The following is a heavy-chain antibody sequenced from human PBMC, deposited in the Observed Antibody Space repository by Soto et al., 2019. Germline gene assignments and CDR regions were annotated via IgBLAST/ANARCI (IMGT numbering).Heavy chain of an antibody. CDR1: GVSFSSYG. J-gene: IGHJ4*02. Sequence: PGGSVKLSCAASGVSFSSYGMHWVRQAPGKGLEWVAVIWYDGSNKYYADSVKGRFTISRDNSKNTLYLQMNSLRAEDTAVYYCARESRGYCSGGSCYGVWLGDYWGQGTLVTVSS. CDR3: ARESRGYCSGGSCYGVWLGDY. V-gene: IGHV3-33*01. CDR2: IWYDGSNK. D-gene: IGHD2-15*01.